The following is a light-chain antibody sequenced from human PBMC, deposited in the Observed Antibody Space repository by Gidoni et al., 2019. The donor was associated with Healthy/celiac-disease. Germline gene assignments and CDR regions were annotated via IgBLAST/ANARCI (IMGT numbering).Light chain of an antibody. CDR3: QQYGSSPLT. CDR1: QSVSSSY. Sequence: EMVLTQPPGTLSLSPGERATLSCRASQSVSSSYLAWYQQKPGQAPRLLIYGASSRATGIPDRFSGSGSGTDFTLTISRLEPEDFAVYYCQQYGSSPLTFXGXTKVEIK. CDR2: GAS. J-gene: IGKJ4*01. V-gene: IGKV3-20*01.